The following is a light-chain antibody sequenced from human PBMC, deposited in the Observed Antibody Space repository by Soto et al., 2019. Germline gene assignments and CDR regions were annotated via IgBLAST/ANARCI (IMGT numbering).Light chain of an antibody. CDR1: SSDVGDFNY. J-gene: IGLJ2*01. Sequence: QSALTQPASVSGSPGQSITISCSGTSSDVGDFNYVSWYQQQHPGKAPKLLIYGVTNRPSGVSDRFSGSKSGNTASLTISGLQAEDEAEYYCSSYTSRSPVGFGGGTKLTVL. CDR3: SSYTSRSPVG. V-gene: IGLV2-14*03. CDR2: GVT.